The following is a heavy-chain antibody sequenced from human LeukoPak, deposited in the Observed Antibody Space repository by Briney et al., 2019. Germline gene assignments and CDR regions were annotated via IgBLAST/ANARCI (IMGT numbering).Heavy chain of an antibody. V-gene: IGHV3-23*01. J-gene: IGHJ4*02. D-gene: IGHD3-22*01. CDR2: ISGSGGST. CDR1: GFTFGSYA. CDR3: AKVNGYYYDSSGYSGY. Sequence: PGGSLRLSCAASGFTFGSYAMSWVRQAPGKGLEWVSAISGSGGSTYYADSVKGRFTISRDNSTNTLYLQMNSLRAEDTAVYYCAKVNGYYYDSSGYSGYWGQGTLVTVSS.